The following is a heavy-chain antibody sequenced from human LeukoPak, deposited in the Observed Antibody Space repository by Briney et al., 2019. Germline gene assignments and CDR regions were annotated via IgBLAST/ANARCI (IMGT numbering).Heavy chain of an antibody. V-gene: IGHV3-23*01. CDR1: GFTFSSYA. J-gene: IGHJ3*02. CDR2: ISGSGGST. D-gene: IGHD6-19*01. Sequence: PGGSLRLSCAASGFTFSSYAMSWVRQAPGKGLEWVSAISGSGGSTYYADSVKGRFTISRDNSKNTLYLQMNSLRAEDTAVYYCAKDRAFDVAVAGSDAFDIWGQGTMVTVSS. CDR3: AKDRAFDVAVAGSDAFDI.